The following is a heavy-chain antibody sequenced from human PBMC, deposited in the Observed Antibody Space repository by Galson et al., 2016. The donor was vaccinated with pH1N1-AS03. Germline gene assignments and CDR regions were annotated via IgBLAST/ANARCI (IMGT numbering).Heavy chain of an antibody. CDR3: ANRFFYTGCDSDYFDY. V-gene: IGHV2-5*02. Sequence: PALVKPTQTLTLTCTFSGLSLRARGVGVGWIRQPPGKALEWLALIYWDGDKRYSPSLKSRLTITKDTSKNQVVLTMTNMDPVDTATYYCANRFFYTGCDSDYFDYWGQGMLVTVSS. CDR1: GLSLRARGVG. D-gene: IGHD5-12*01. CDR2: IYWDGDK. J-gene: IGHJ4*02.